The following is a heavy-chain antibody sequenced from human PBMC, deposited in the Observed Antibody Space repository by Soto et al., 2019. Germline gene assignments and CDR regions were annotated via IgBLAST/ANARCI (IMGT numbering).Heavy chain of an antibody. V-gene: IGHV3-11*01. Sequence: GSLRLSRAAYGFTSSDYYMSWVRQGPGKGLEWIPYVSSSGSTRYYAVSVKGRFTMSRDNAQNSLSLQIDRLRADDTAVYFCARGGFGEFPYYFPLDVSGKGITVTFSS. CDR3: ARGGFGEFPYYFPLDV. CDR2: VSSSGSTR. D-gene: IGHD3-10*01. CDR1: GFTSSDYY. J-gene: IGHJ6*04.